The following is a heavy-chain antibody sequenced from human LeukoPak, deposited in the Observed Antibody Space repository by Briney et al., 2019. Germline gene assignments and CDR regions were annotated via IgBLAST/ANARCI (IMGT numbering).Heavy chain of an antibody. D-gene: IGHD3-16*01. V-gene: IGHV1-18*01. CDR2: ISAYNGNT. CDR3: ARDMITCGGYFDY. J-gene: IGHJ4*02. CDR1: GYTFTSSG. Sequence: ASVKVSCKASGYTFTSSGISWVRQAPGQGLEWKGWISAYNGNTNYAQKLQGRVTMTTDTSTSTAYLELRSMRSDDTAVSYCARDMITCGGYFDYWGQGTLVTVSS.